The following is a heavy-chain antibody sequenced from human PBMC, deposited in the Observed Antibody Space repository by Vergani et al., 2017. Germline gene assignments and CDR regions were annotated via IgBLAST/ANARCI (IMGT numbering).Heavy chain of an antibody. V-gene: IGHV3-48*01. CDR2: ISSSSSTI. D-gene: IGHD3-22*01. J-gene: IGHJ4*02. Sequence: EVQLVESGGGLVQPGGSLRLSCAASGFTFSSYSMNWVRQAPGKGLEWVSYISSSSSTIYYADSVKGRFTISRDNAKNSLYLQMNSLRAEDTAVYYCAREYYYDSSGYYYGYWGQGTLVTVSS. CDR3: AREYYYDSSGYYYGY. CDR1: GFTFSSYS.